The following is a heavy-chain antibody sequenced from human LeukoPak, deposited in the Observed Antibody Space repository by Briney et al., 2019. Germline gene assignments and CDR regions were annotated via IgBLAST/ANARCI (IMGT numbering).Heavy chain of an antibody. Sequence: SETLSLTCTVSGGSISSYYWSWIRQPAGKGLEWIGRIYTSGSTNYNPSLKSRVTMSVDTSKNQFSLKLSSVTAADTAVYYCARASRRGYSYGYFSWFDPWGQGTLVTVSS. V-gene: IGHV4-4*07. D-gene: IGHD5-18*01. CDR3: ARASRRGYSYGYFSWFDP. CDR1: GGSISSYY. J-gene: IGHJ5*02. CDR2: IYTSGST.